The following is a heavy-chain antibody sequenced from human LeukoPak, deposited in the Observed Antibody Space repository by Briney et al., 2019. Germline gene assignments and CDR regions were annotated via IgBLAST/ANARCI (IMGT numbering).Heavy chain of an antibody. J-gene: IGHJ1*01. CDR3: ASPRGDDSGGYYTWYFHH. CDR2: INHSRST. Sequence: PSETLSLTCGVYGGSFSGYYWSWIRQPPGKGLEWIGEINHSRSTNYNPSLKSRVTISVDTSKNQFSLKLSSVTAADTAVYFCASPRGDDSGGYYTWYFHHWGQGILVTVSS. CDR1: GGSFSGYY. D-gene: IGHD3-22*01. V-gene: IGHV4-34*01.